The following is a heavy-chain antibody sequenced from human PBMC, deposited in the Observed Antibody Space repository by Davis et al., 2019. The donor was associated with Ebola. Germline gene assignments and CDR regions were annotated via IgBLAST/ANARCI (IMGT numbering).Heavy chain of an antibody. J-gene: IGHJ4*02. CDR2: IGPSGSTT. Sequence: GESLKISCVASGFTFSDYHMNWIRQVPGKGLEWVSYIGPSGSTTYYTDSVKGRFIISRDNTEKSLYLQMNSLRDEDTAVYYCASGQVIDFDYWSRGTLVAVSS. V-gene: IGHV3-11*04. CDR3: ASGQVIDFDY. D-gene: IGHD3/OR15-3a*01. CDR1: GFTFSDYH.